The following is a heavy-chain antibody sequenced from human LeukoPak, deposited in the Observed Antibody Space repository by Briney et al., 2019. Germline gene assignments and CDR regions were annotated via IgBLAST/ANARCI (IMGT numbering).Heavy chain of an antibody. J-gene: IGHJ6*02. CDR2: INHSGST. CDR3: ARGQIPQITMVRPYGMDV. V-gene: IGHV4-34*01. D-gene: IGHD3-10*01. CDR1: GGSFSGYY. Sequence: SETLSLTCAVYGGSFSGYYWSWIRQPPGKGLEWIGEINHSGSTNYNPSLKSRVTISVDTSKNQFSLKLSSVTAADTAVYYCARGQIPQITMVRPYGMDVWGQGTTVTASS.